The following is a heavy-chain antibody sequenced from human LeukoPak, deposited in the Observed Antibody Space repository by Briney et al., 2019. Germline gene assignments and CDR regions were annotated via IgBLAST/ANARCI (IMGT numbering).Heavy chain of an antibody. CDR3: ARVISDCADVNCFKGYFDY. D-gene: IGHD5/OR15-5a*01. CDR2: INADNGYT. V-gene: IGHV1-3*01. J-gene: IGHJ4*01. CDR1: GYTFTNFA. Sequence: ASVKVSCKASGYTFTNFAIHWGRLAPGQSLEWMGWINADNGYTKYFQKFQGRVTFTRDTSANIAYMELSSLGSEDTAVYYCARVISDCADVNCFKGYFDYWGQGTPVTVPS.